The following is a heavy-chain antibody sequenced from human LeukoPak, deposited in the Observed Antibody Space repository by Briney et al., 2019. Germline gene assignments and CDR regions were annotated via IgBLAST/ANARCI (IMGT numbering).Heavy chain of an antibody. J-gene: IGHJ4*02. V-gene: IGHV4-34*01. CDR2: INHSGST. Sequence: SETLSLTCAVYGGSFSGYYWSWIRQPPGKGLEWIGEINHSGSTNYNPSLKSRLTISVDTSKNQFSLKLSSVTAADTAVYYCARGTWYSSGWSDYWGQGTLVTVSS. CDR1: GGSFSGYY. D-gene: IGHD6-19*01. CDR3: ARGTWYSSGWSDY.